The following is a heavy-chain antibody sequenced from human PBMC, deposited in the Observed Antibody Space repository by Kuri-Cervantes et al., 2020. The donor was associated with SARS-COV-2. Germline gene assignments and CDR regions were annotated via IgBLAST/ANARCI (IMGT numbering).Heavy chain of an antibody. J-gene: IGHJ6*03. CDR1: GYTLTELS. V-gene: IGHV1-69*13. CDR2: IIPIFGTA. D-gene: IGHD5-18*01. Sequence: SVKVSCKVSGYTLTELSMHWVRQAPGQGLEWMGGIIPIFGTANYAQKFQGRVTITADESTSTAYMELSSLRSEDTAVYYCAVGADTAAPNSYYYYYMDVWGKGTTVTVSS. CDR3: AVGADTAAPNSYYYYYMDV.